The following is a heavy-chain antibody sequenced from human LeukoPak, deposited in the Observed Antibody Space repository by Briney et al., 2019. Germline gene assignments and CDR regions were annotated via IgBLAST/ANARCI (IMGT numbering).Heavy chain of an antibody. V-gene: IGHV3-23*01. CDR2: IRDSGGST. CDR3: AKPRGRYNFGAFDI. CDR1: GFTFSSYA. Sequence: PGGSLRLSCAASGFTFSSYAMSWVRQAPGKGLEWVSAIRDSGGSTYYAGSVKGRSTISRDNSKSTLYLQMNSLRAEDTAVYYCAKPRGRYNFGAFDIWGQGTMVTVSS. D-gene: IGHD1-26*01. J-gene: IGHJ3*02.